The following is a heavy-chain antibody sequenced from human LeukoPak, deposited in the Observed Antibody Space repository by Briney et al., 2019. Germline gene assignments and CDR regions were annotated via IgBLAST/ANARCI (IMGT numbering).Heavy chain of an antibody. CDR1: GFTFSSYS. J-gene: IGHJ4*02. D-gene: IGHD3-22*01. CDR2: ISSSSSYI. CDR3: ARSGDQDYYDTSGFDY. V-gene: IGHV3-21*01. Sequence: GGSLRLSCAASGFTFSSYSMNWVRQAPGKGLEWVSSISSSSSYIYYADSVKGRFTISRDNAKNSLYLQMNSLRAEDTAVYYCARSGDQDYYDTSGFDYWGQGTLVTVSS.